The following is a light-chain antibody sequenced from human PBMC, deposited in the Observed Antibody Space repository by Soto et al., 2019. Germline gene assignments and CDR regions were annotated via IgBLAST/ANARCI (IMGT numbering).Light chain of an antibody. CDR3: QQYGNSPYT. V-gene: IGKV3-20*01. CDR1: QSVSSTY. J-gene: IGKJ2*01. Sequence: EIMLTQSPGTLSLSPGERATLSCRASQSVSSTYLAWYQQKPGQAPRLLIYGASGRATGIPDRFSGSGSATDFTLTISRLEPEDFAVYYCQQYGNSPYTFGQGTKLEIK. CDR2: GAS.